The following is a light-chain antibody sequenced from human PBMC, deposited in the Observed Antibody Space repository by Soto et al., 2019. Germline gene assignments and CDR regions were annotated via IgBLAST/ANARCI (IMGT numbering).Light chain of an antibody. J-gene: IGLJ1*01. CDR3: CSYAGNNVCV. Sequence: QSPTTQPASVSGSPGQSITISCTGTNRDMGSYNVYSCYKTHQGKAPKLIIYEVTKRPSGVSNRFSWSKSGNTASLTISGLQTEDEADYYCCSYAGNNVCVFGTVTKVTVL. CDR1: NRDMGSYNV. CDR2: EVT. V-gene: IGLV2-23*02.